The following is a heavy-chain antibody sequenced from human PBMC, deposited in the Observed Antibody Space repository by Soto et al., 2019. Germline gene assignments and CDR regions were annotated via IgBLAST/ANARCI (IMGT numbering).Heavy chain of an antibody. V-gene: IGHV3-23*01. CDR1: GFTFGNYA. D-gene: IGHD2-21*02. J-gene: IGHJ3*01. CDR3: AKGFIVVVTVLRPDDAFDV. CDR2: ISGGGGRT. Sequence: DVQLLESGGGLVQPGGSLRLACAASGFTFGNYAINWVRLAPGKGLEWVSGISGGGGRTYYADSVKGRFTIFRDTSKNTGFLQMNSLRSDDTAVYYCAKGFIVVVTVLRPDDAFDVWGQGTMVTVSS.